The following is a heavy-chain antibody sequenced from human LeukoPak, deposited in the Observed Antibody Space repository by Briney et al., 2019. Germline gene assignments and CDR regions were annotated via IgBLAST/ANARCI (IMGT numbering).Heavy chain of an antibody. Sequence: GGSLRLSCVASGFTFSNYWMHWVRQPPGKGLVWVSRIYVDGRTTNYADSVKGRFTISRDNAKNTVYLEMNSLSVEDTAAYYCIRDFRSADLWGQGTLVTVTS. CDR1: GFTFSNYW. V-gene: IGHV3-74*01. J-gene: IGHJ5*02. CDR2: IYVDGRTT. CDR3: IRDFRSADL.